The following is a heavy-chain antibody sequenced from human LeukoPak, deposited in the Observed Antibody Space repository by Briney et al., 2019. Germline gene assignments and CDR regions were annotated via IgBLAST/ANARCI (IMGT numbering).Heavy chain of an antibody. CDR2: IYSGGST. J-gene: IGHJ4*02. CDR3: ARVPRLSDWKSFDY. CDR1: GFTVSSNY. Sequence: GGSLRLSCAASGFTVSSNYMSWVRQAPGKGLEWVSVIYSGGSTYYADSEKGRFTISRDNSKNTLYLQMNSLRAEGTAVYYCARVPRLSDWKSFDYWGQGTLVTVSS. D-gene: IGHD1-1*01. V-gene: IGHV3-53*01.